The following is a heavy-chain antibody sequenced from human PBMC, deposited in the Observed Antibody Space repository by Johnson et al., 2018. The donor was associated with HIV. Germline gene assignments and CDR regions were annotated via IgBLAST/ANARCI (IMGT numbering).Heavy chain of an antibody. CDR3: ARDGGRYYDFWSGRGDAFDI. V-gene: IGHV3-11*04. J-gene: IGHJ3*02. D-gene: IGHD3-3*01. CDR2: ISSSGSTI. CDR1: GFTFSDYY. Sequence: QVQLVESGGGLVKPGGSLRLSCAASGFTFSDYYMSWIRQAPGKGLEWVSYISSSGSTIYYADSVKGRFTISRDNAKNSLYLQMNSLRAEDTAVYYGARDGGRYYDFWSGRGDAFDIWGQGTMVTVSS.